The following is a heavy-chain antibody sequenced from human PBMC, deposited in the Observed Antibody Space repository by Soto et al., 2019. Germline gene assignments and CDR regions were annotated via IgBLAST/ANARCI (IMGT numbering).Heavy chain of an antibody. CDR3: ARQLFGVVIIGAFDY. D-gene: IGHD3-3*01. CDR1: GGSISSCSYY. Sequence: PSETLSLTCTVSGGSISSCSYYWGWSRQPPGKGLEWIGSIYYSGSTYYKPSLKSRVTISVDTSKNQFSLKLSSVTAADTAVYYCARQLFGVVIIGAFDYWGQGTLVTVSS. V-gene: IGHV4-39*01. CDR2: IYYSGST. J-gene: IGHJ4*02.